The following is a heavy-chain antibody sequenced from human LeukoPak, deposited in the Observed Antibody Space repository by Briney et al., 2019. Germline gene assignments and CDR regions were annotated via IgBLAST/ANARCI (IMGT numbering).Heavy chain of an antibody. CDR2: ISGSGGST. Sequence: GGSLRLSCAASGFTFSSYAMSWVRQAPGKGLEWVSAISGSGGSTYYADSVKGRFAISRDNSKNTLYLQMNSLRAEDTAVYYCAKQDYDFWSGYYTVDYWGQGTLVTVSS. CDR1: GFTFSSYA. D-gene: IGHD3-3*01. J-gene: IGHJ4*02. V-gene: IGHV3-23*01. CDR3: AKQDYDFWSGYYTVDY.